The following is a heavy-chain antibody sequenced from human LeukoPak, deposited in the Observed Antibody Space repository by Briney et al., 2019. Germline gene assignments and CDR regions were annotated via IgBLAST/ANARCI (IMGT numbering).Heavy chain of an antibody. V-gene: IGHV3-53*01. D-gene: IGHD2-15*01. CDR2: IYSVGDT. CDR1: GFSASYNY. CDR3: ATLYCSGGSCYFDD. J-gene: IGHJ4*02. Sequence: PGGSLRLSCAASGFSASYNYMSWVRQAPGKGLEWGSVIYSVGDTYYADSVKGRFTISKDNSKNTVYLQMNSLRAGDTAVYYCATLYCSGGSCYFDDWGQGTLVTVSS.